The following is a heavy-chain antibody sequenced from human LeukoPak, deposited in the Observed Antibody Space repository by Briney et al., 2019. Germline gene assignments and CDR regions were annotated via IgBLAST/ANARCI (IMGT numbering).Heavy chain of an antibody. CDR1: GGTFSSYT. V-gene: IGHV1-2*02. J-gene: IGHJ5*02. CDR2: INPNSGGT. CDR3: ARGYSSGWYGFDP. Sequence: ASVKVSCKASGGTFSSYTISWVRQAPGQGLEWMGRINPNSGGTNYAQKFQGRVTMTRDTSISTAYMELSRLRSDDTAVYYCARGYSSGWYGFDPWGQGTLVTVSS. D-gene: IGHD6-19*01.